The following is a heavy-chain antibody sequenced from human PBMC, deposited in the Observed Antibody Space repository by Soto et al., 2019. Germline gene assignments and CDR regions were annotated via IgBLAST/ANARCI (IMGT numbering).Heavy chain of an antibody. D-gene: IGHD2-2*01. Sequence: EVQLVESGGGLVKPGGSLRLSCAASGFPFSSAWMNWVRQAPGKGLEWVGRIERKTDGGTIDYAAPVKGRFTISRDDSKTTLYPQMHRLKTEDTAVYFCTTDAATLGSCSIPTFYSHGMDVWGQGTTVTLSS. CDR1: GFPFSSAW. CDR2: IERKTDGGTI. J-gene: IGHJ6*02. V-gene: IGHV3-15*04. CDR3: TTDAATLGSCSIPTFYSHGMDV.